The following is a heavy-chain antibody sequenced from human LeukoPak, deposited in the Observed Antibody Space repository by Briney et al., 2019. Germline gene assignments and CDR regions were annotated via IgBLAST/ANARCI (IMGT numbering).Heavy chain of an antibody. CDR2: IWYDGSNE. CDR1: GFTFRSHG. J-gene: IGHJ6*02. D-gene: IGHD3-10*01. CDR3: ARDGQNGSPYATDV. V-gene: IGHV3-33*01. Sequence: GRSLRLSCAASGFTFRSHGMHWVRQAPGKGLEWVAGIWYDGSNEDYADSVKGRFTISRDDSKNTLYLQMNSLRVEDTAVYYCARDGQNGSPYATDVWGQGTTVTVSS.